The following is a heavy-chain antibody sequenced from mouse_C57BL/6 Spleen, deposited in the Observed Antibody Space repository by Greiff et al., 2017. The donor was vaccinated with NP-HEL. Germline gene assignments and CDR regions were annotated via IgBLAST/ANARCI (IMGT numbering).Heavy chain of an antibody. CDR3: ARWPGGYYAMDY. J-gene: IGHJ4*01. Sequence: EVQLQQSGPELVKPGASVKISCKASGYSFTGYYMHWVKQSSEKSLEWIGEINPSTGGTSYNQKFKGKATLTVDKSSSTAYMQLKSLTSEDSAVYYCARWPGGYYAMDYWGQGTSVTVSS. CDR2: INPSTGGT. V-gene: IGHV1-43*01. CDR1: GYSFTGYY.